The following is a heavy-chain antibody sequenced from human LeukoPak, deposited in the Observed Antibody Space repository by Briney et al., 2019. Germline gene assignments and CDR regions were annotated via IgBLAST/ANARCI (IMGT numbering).Heavy chain of an antibody. CDR3: ARAPGYGAAYYFDY. V-gene: IGHV3-30*03. D-gene: IGHD1-1*01. Sequence: PGGSLRLSCAASGFTFDDYGMNWVRQAPGKGLEWVAVVSYDGSYKYYADSVKGRFTISRDNSKNTLYLQMNSLRAEDTAVYYCARAPGYGAAYYFDYWGQGTLVTVSS. J-gene: IGHJ4*02. CDR2: VSYDGSYK. CDR1: GFTFDDYG.